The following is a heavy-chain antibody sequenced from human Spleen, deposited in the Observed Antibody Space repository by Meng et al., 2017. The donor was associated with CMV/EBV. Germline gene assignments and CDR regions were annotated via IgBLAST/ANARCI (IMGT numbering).Heavy chain of an antibody. D-gene: IGHD1-1*01. CDR2: ISAYNGNT. CDR1: SYTFANYG. V-gene: IGHV1-18*01. J-gene: IGHJ4*02. Sequence: SCKASSYTFANYGFSWVRQAPGQGLEWMGWISAYNGNTGYAQKLQGRVTMTTDTSTSTAYMELRSLRSDDTAVYYCARQTGSTNYFDYWGQGTLVTVSS. CDR3: ARQTGSTNYFDY.